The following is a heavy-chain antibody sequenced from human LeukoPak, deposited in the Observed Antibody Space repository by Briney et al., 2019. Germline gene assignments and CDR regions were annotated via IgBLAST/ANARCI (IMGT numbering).Heavy chain of an antibody. D-gene: IGHD2-15*01. J-gene: IGHJ4*02. CDR3: ARAPGGRRGGSRGTYFDY. CDR2: ISHSGTT. CDR1: GYSINSGYF. V-gene: IGHV4-38-2*02. Sequence: GSLRLSCTVSGYSINSGYFWGWIRQPPGKGLEGIGSISHSGTTYYNPSLKSRVTRSVDTSKNQFSLKLSSVTAAATAVYYCARAPGGRRGGSRGTYFDYSGQGTPVTVSS.